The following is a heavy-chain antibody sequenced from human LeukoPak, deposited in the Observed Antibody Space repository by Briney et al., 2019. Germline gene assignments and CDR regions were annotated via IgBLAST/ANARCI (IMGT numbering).Heavy chain of an antibody. J-gene: IGHJ6*02. CDR3: AKDPIAVAGNNYYGMDV. D-gene: IGHD6-19*01. V-gene: IGHV3-30*18. CDR2: ISSDGGNK. CDR1: GFTFSNYG. Sequence: GGSLRLSCAASGFTFSNYGMHWVRQAPGKGLEWVAVISSDGGNKYYADSVKGRFTISRDNSKNTLYLQMNSLRAEDTAVYYCAKDPIAVAGNNYYGMDVWGQGTTVTVSS.